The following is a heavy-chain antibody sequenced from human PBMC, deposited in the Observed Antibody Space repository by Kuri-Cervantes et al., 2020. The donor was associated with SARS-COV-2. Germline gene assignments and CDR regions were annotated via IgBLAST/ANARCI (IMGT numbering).Heavy chain of an antibody. Sequence: GGSLRLSCAASGFTFDDYAMHWVRQAPGKGLEWVSLISWDGGSTYYADSVTGRFTNSRDNSKYSQYLQMNSLRAEVTSLYYCAKDINPSGGWLFDYWGQGTLVTVSS. J-gene: IGHJ4*02. CDR2: ISWDGGST. CDR3: AKDINPSGGWLFDY. V-gene: IGHV3-43D*03. D-gene: IGHD5-24*01. CDR1: GFTFDDYA.